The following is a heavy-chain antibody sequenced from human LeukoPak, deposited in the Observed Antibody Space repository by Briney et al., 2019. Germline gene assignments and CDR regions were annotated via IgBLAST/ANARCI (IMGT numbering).Heavy chain of an antibody. CDR1: GGSIISISFY. Sequence: PSETLSLTCTVSGGSIISISFYWGWIRQPPGKGLAWLGSIHHSGSTYDDPSLKSRVTISVDKSKNQFSLKLSSVTAADTAVYYCARLYYDSRGYYWFDRWGQGTLVTVSS. D-gene: IGHD3-22*01. J-gene: IGHJ5*02. V-gene: IGHV4-39*01. CDR2: IHHSGST. CDR3: ARLYYDSRGYYWFDR.